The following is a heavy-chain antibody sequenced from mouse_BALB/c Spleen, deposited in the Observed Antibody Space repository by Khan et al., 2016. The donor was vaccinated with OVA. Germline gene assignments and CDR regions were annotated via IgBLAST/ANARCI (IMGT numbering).Heavy chain of an antibody. CDR1: GYTFTSYW. D-gene: IGHD2-1*01. V-gene: IGHV1S41*01. J-gene: IGHJ2*01. Sequence: DLVQPRASVKLSCTASGYTFTSYWINWIKQRPRQGLEWLGRIAPGSGDAYYNELFKDKATLTVDPSSNTAYIQLSSLSSEDSAVYFCARSEGTYGNYAYWGQGTTLTVSS. CDR2: IAPGSGDA. CDR3: ARSEGTYGNYAY.